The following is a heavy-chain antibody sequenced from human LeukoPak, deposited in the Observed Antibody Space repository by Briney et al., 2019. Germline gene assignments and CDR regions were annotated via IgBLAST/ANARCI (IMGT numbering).Heavy chain of an antibody. V-gene: IGHV1-24*01. Sequence: ASVKVSCKVSGYTLTELSMHWVRQAPGKGLEWMGGFDPEDGETIYAQKFQGRVTITRNTSISTAYMELSSLRSEDTAVYYCARRSTGTGAFDIWGQGTMVTVSP. CDR2: FDPEDGET. D-gene: IGHD2-8*02. J-gene: IGHJ3*02. CDR3: ARRSTGTGAFDI. CDR1: GYTLTELS.